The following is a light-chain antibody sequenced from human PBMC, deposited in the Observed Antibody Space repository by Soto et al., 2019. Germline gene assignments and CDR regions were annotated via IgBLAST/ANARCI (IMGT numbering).Light chain of an antibody. CDR1: SSDVDGYKY. J-gene: IGLJ3*02. CDR2: AVS. Sequence: QSALTQPASVSGSPGQSITISCTGTSSDVDGYKYVSWYQQHPGKAPKLMIYAVSNRPSGVSTRFSGSKSGDTASLTISGLQAEDEADYYCSSYTSRSTFWVFGGGTKLTVL. V-gene: IGLV2-14*01. CDR3: SSYTSRSTFWV.